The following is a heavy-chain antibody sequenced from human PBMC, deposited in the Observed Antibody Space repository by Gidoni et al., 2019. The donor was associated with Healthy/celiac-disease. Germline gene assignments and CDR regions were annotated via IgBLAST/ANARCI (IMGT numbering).Heavy chain of an antibody. V-gene: IGHV1-46*01. CDR2: INPSGGST. CDR3: ARVALDSSGYYPFLY. CDR1: GYPFPSYY. D-gene: IGHD3-22*01. J-gene: IGHJ4*02. Sequence: QVQLVQSGAEVKQPGASVKVSCKASGYPFPSYYMHWVRQAPGQGLEWMGIINPSGGSTSYAQKFQGRVTMTRDTSTSTVYMELSSLRSEDTAVYYCARVALDSSGYYPFLYWGQGTLVTVSS.